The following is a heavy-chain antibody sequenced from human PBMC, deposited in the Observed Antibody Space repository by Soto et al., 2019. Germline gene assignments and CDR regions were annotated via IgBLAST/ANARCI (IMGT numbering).Heavy chain of an antibody. CDR1: GFTFSSYA. CDR2: ISSNGGST. V-gene: IGHV3-64D*06. Sequence: GSLRLSCSASGFTFSSYAMHWVRQAPGKGLEYVSAISSNGGSTYYADSVKGRFTISRDNSKNTLYLQMSSLRAEDTAVYYCVKGGGTMVRGVTDYWGQGTLVTVSS. J-gene: IGHJ4*02. D-gene: IGHD3-10*01. CDR3: VKGGGTMVRGVTDY.